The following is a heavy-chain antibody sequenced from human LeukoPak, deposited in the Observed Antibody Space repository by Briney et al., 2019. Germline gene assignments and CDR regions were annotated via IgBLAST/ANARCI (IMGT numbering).Heavy chain of an antibody. CDR1: GFTFSSYS. CDR3: ARDLWAVVPAAIYWFDP. Sequence: GGSLRLSCAASGFTFSSYSMNWVRQAPGKGLEWVSYISSSSSTIYYADSVKGRFTISRDNAKNSLYLQMNSLRAEDTAVYYCARDLWAVVPAAIYWFDPWGQGTLVTVSS. D-gene: IGHD2-2*01. V-gene: IGHV3-48*01. CDR2: ISSSSSTI. J-gene: IGHJ5*02.